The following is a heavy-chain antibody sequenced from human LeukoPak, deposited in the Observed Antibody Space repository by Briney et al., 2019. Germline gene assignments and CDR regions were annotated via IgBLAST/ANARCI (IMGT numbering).Heavy chain of an antibody. D-gene: IGHD6-13*01. CDR2: ICHSGST. CDR3: ARDSERSSSWYSLSWFDP. J-gene: IGHJ5*02. Sequence: SETLSLTCTVSGYSISSGYYWGWIRQPPGKGLEWIGSICHSGSTYYNPSLKSRVTISVDTSKNQFSLKLSSVTAADTAFYYCARDSERSSSWYSLSWFDPWGQGTLVIVSS. V-gene: IGHV4-38-2*02. CDR1: GYSISSGYY.